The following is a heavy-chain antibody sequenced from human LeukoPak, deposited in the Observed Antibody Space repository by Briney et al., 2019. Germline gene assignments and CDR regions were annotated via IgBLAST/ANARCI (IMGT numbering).Heavy chain of an antibody. Sequence: GGSLRLSCAASGFTFTNAWIHWVRQAPGKGLVWVSRINKDGSVTDYAESVKGRFSISRDNAKNTLYLQMNSLRVEDTAIYYCVKVRGRARVGYFDYWGQGTLVTVSS. J-gene: IGHJ4*02. V-gene: IGHV3-74*01. CDR3: VKVRGRARVGYFDY. CDR2: INKDGSVT. CDR1: GFTFTNAW. D-gene: IGHD1-26*01.